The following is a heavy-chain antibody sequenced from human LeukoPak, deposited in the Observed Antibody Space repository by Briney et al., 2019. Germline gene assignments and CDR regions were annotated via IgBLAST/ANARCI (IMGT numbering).Heavy chain of an antibody. V-gene: IGHV4-34*01. J-gene: IGHJ4*02. CDR1: GGSFSGYY. D-gene: IGHD6-13*01. Sequence: SETLSLTCAVYGGSFSGYYWSWIRQPPGKGLEWIGEINHSGSTNYNPSLKSRVTISVDTSKNQFSLKLSSVTAADTAVYYCAREQQPVPLDYWGQGTLVTVSS. CDR2: INHSGST. CDR3: AREQQPVPLDY.